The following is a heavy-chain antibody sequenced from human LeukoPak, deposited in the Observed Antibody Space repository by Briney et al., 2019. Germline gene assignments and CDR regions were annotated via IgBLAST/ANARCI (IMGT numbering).Heavy chain of an antibody. CDR1: GFTFSTYV. Sequence: GGSLRLSCSVSGFTFSTYVMHWVRQAPGKGLEYVSAISSNGDNTYYADSVKGRFTISRDNAKNSLYLQMNSLRAEDTAVYYCARDKGRYFDWLLPHDAFDIWGQGTMVTVSS. CDR3: ARDKGRYFDWLLPHDAFDI. D-gene: IGHD3-9*01. CDR2: ISSNGDNT. J-gene: IGHJ3*02. V-gene: IGHV3-64*04.